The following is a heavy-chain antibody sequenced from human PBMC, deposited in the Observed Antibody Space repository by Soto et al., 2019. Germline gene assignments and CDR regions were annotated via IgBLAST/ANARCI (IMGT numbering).Heavy chain of an antibody. D-gene: IGHD3-10*01. CDR2: IKEDGSEK. J-gene: IGHJ4*02. CDR3: ATGLLWFGESSYDY. Sequence: GGSLRLSCAASGFTFSSYWMNWVRQAPGKGLEWVANIKEDGSEKYYVDSVKGRFTISRDNGKKSLYLQMRSLRADDTAVYYCATGLLWFGESSYDYWGQGTLVTVSS. CDR1: GFTFSSYW. V-gene: IGHV3-7*01.